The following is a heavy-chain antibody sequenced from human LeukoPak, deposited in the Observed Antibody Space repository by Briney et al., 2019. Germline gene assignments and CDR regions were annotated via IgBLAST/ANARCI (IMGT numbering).Heavy chain of an antibody. CDR2: IYSGGST. D-gene: IGHD2-2*01. Sequence: PGGSLRLSCAASGFTVSSNYMSWVRQAPGKGLEWVSVIYSGGSTYYADSVKGRFTVSRDSSKNTVCLQMNSLRAEDTAVYYCAKDIRGSSITYYFDYWGQGTLVTVSS. CDR1: GFTVSSNY. J-gene: IGHJ4*02. CDR3: AKDIRGSSITYYFDY. V-gene: IGHV3-53*01.